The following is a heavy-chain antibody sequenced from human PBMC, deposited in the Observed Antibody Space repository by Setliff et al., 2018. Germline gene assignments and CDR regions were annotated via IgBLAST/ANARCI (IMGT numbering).Heavy chain of an antibody. CDR3: ARDRTAYSYGMDV. Sequence: SETLSLTCTVSGGSLTNRFWSWVRQSPGKGLEWIGYIYYTGTTNYSASLKGRVTISVDTSKNQFFLRLTSMTPADTAVYYCARDRTAYSYGMDVWGQGTTVTVSS. D-gene: IGHD2-8*02. CDR2: IYYTGTT. J-gene: IGHJ6*02. CDR1: GGSLTNRF. V-gene: IGHV4-59*01.